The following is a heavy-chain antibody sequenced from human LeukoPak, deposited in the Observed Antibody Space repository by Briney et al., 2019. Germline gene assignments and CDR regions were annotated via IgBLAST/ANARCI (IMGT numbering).Heavy chain of an antibody. CDR1: GYSISSGYY. J-gene: IGHJ4*02. CDR3: ARGKGYYFDY. CDR2: IYYSGST. D-gene: IGHD6-13*01. V-gene: IGHV4-61*01. Sequence: PETLSLTCAVSGYSISSGYYWGWIRQPPGKGLEWIGYIYYSGSTNYNPSLKSRVTISVDTSKNQFSLKLSSVTAADTAVYYCARGKGYYFDYWGQGTLVTVSS.